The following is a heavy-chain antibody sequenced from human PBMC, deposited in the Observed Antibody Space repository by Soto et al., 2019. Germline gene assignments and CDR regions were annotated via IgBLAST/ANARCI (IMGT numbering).Heavy chain of an antibody. CDR1: GYTFTSYG. V-gene: IGHV1-18*01. CDR3: ATRSVYCSSTSRYGY. Sequence: QVQLVQSGAEVKKPGASVKVSCKASGYTFTSYGISWVRQAPGQGLEWMGWISAYNGNTNYAQKLQGRVTMTTDTSTRTAYMELRSLRSDDTAVYYCATRSVYCSSTSRYGYWGQGTLVPVSS. J-gene: IGHJ4*02. D-gene: IGHD2-2*01. CDR2: ISAYNGNT.